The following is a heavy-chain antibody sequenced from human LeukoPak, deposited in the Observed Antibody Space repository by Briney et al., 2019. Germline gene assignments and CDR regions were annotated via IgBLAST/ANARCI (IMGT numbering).Heavy chain of an antibody. CDR1: GGSISSYD. D-gene: IGHD4-23*01. CDR3: AGRPRRYGGNSGFDY. CDR2: IYSSGST. Sequence: SETLSLTCTVSGGSISSYDCSWIRQPPGKGLDWIGHIYSSGSTNYNPSLKSRVTISVDTSKNQFSLKLSSVTAADTAVYYCAGRPRRYGGNSGFDYWGQGTLVTVSS. V-gene: IGHV4-59*12. J-gene: IGHJ4*02.